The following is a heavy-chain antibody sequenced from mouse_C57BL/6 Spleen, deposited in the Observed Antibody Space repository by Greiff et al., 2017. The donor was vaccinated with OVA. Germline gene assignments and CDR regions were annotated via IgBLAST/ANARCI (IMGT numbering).Heavy chain of an antibody. V-gene: IGHV1-80*01. D-gene: IGHD4-1*01. CDR3: ARRWDSYFDY. CDR1: GYAFSSYW. CDR2: IYPGDGDT. J-gene: IGHJ2*01. Sequence: VKLQESGAELVKPGASVKISCKASGYAFSSYWMNWVKQRPGKGLEWIGQIYPGDGDTNYNGKFKGKATLTADKSSSTAYMQLSSLTSEDAAVYFCARRWDSYFDYWGQGTTLTVSS.